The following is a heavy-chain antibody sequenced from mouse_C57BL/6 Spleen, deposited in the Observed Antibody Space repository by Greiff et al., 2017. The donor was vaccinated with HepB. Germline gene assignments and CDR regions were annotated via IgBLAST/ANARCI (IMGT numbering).Heavy chain of an antibody. J-gene: IGHJ4*01. CDR3: ARYDRYLYAMDY. Sequence: QVQLQQSGAELVRPGTSVKVSCKASGYAFTNYLIEWVKQRPGQGLEWIGVINPGSGGTNYNQKFKGKATLTADKSSSTAYMQLSSLTSEDSAVYFCARYDRYLYAMDYWGQGTSVTVSS. CDR1: GYAFTNYL. V-gene: IGHV1-54*01. CDR2: INPGSGGT. D-gene: IGHD2-3*01.